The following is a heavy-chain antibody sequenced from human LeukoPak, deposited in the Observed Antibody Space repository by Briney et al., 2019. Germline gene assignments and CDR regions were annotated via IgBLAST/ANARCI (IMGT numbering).Heavy chain of an antibody. J-gene: IGHJ4*02. V-gene: IGHV4-38-2*02. CDR1: GYSISSGYY. D-gene: IGHD6-19*01. Sequence: SETLSLTCAVSGYSISSGYYWGWIRQPPGQGLEWIGSIYHSGSTYYNPSLKSRVTISVDTSKNQFSLKLSSVTAADTAVYYCARESVAVAVFDYWGQGTLVTVSS. CDR3: ARESVAVAVFDY. CDR2: IYHSGST.